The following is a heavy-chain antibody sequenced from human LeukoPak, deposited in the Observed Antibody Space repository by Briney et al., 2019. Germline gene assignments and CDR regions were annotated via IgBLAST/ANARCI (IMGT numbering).Heavy chain of an antibody. J-gene: IGHJ4*02. Sequence: RTSETLSLTCAVYGGSFSGYYWSWIRQPPGKGLEWIGEINHSGSTNYNPSLKSRVTISVDTSKNQFSLKLSSVTAADTAVYYCAREYSSSSDYFDYWGQGTLVTVSS. CDR1: GGSFSGYY. D-gene: IGHD6-6*01. V-gene: IGHV4-34*01. CDR2: INHSGST. CDR3: AREYSSSSDYFDY.